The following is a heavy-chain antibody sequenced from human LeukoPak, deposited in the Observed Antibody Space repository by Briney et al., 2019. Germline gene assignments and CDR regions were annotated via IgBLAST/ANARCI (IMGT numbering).Heavy chain of an antibody. D-gene: IGHD6-13*01. CDR1: GDIVSSNSAA. V-gene: IGHV6-1*01. J-gene: IGHJ3*02. CDR3: AREPQGSSWPFDI. Sequence: SQTLSLTCALSGDIVSSNSAAWHWIRQSPSRGLEWLGGTYYRSKLYNDYAVSVKSRITINPDTSKNQFSLQLNSVTPEDTAVYYCAREPQGSSWPFDIWGQGTMVTVSS. CDR2: TYYRSKLYN.